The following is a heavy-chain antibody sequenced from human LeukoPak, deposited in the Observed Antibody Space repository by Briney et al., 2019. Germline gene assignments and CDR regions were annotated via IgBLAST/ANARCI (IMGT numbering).Heavy chain of an antibody. V-gene: IGHV4-61*01. CDR3: ARGRSYGFDYDS. CDR1: GVSINTCCYY. J-gene: IGHJ4*02. CDR2: KYYSGST. Sequence: PSETLSLTCDVSGVSINTCCYYWTWIRQPPGKGLEWIGYKYYSGSTRYNSSLRSRLTISLDSSKNQFSRRLTSVTAADTAVYYCARGRSYGFDYDSWGPGTLVIVSS. D-gene: IGHD5-18*01.